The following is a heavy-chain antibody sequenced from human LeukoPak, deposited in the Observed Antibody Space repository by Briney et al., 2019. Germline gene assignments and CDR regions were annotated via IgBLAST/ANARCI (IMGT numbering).Heavy chain of an antibody. V-gene: IGHV4-39*01. CDR1: GGSISSDDW. Sequence: SETLSLTCAVSGGSISSDDWWSWVRQPPGKGLEWIGSIYYSGSTYYNPSLKSRVTISVDPSKNQFSLKLSSATAADTAVCYCARQIVGAANRFDYWGQGTLVTVSS. D-gene: IGHD1-26*01. J-gene: IGHJ4*02. CDR3: ARQIVGAANRFDY. CDR2: IYYSGST.